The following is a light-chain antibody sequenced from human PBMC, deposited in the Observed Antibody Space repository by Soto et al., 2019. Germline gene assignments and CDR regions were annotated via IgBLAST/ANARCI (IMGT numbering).Light chain of an antibody. V-gene: IGKV3-15*01. Sequence: EKVMTQSPAPLSVSPGERATLSCRASQSVSSTLAWYQQKPGQAPRLLIYDASTRANGIPARFSGRGSGTEFTLTISNLQSEDFAVYYCLQYNDWPRTLGQGTKVDI. CDR2: DAS. CDR1: QSVSST. J-gene: IGKJ1*01. CDR3: LQYNDWPRT.